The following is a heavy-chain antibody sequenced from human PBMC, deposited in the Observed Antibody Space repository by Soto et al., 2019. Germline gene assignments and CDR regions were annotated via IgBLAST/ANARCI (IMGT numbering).Heavy chain of an antibody. CDR2: INPNSGAT. Sequence: ASVKVSCKASGYTFTDYYMHWVRQAPGQGLEWMGWINPNSGATNYAQKFQGRITMTRDTSITTAYMELSRLRSDDTADTVIYYCARSLKRADAFDIWGQGTMVTVSS. J-gene: IGHJ3*02. V-gene: IGHV1-2*02. CDR3: ARSLKRADAFDI. CDR1: GYTFTDYY.